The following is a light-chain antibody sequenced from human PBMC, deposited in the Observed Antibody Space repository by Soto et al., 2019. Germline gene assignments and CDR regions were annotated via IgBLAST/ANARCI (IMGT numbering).Light chain of an antibody. CDR1: SSDVGGYNY. CDR3: CSYAGSYTWV. J-gene: IGLJ3*02. Sequence: QSALTQPRSVSESPGQSVTISCTGTSSDVGGYNYVSWYQHHPGKAPKLMIYDVSKRPSGVPDRFSGSKSGTTASLTISGLQAEDEADYYCCSYAGSYTWVFGGGTKLTVL. V-gene: IGLV2-11*01. CDR2: DVS.